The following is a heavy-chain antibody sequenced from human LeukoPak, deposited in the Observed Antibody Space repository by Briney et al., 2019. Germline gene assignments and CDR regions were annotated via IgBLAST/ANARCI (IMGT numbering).Heavy chain of an antibody. J-gene: IGHJ4*02. D-gene: IGHD6-13*01. V-gene: IGHV6-1*01. CDR1: GDSVSSNSAA. CDR2: TYYRSKWYN. CDR3: ATDKTIAAAGTACFDY. Sequence: SQALSLTCAISGDSVSSNSAAWNWIMQSPSRGLEWLGRTYYRSKWYNDYAVSVKSRITINPDTSKNQFSLQLNSVTPEDTAVYYCATDKTIAAAGTACFDYWGQGTLVTVSS.